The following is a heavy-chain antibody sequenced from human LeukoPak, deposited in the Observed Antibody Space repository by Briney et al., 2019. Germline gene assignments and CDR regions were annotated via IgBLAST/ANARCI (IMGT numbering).Heavy chain of an antibody. CDR2: ISYDGSNK. J-gene: IGHJ4*02. Sequence: GGSLRLSCAASGFTFSSYGMHWVRQAPGKGLEWVAVISYDGSNKYYADSVKGRFTISRDNSKNTLYLQMNSLRAEDTAVYYCAKDQSTMIVVVTHPDYWGQGTLVTVSS. CDR3: AKDQSTMIVVVTHPDY. V-gene: IGHV3-30*18. CDR1: GFTFSSYG. D-gene: IGHD3-22*01.